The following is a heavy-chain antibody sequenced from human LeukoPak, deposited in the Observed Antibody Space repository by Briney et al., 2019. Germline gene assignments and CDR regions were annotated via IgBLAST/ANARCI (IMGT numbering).Heavy chain of an antibody. CDR1: GGSISSGDYY. D-gene: IGHD3-3*01. CDR3: ARHKARLRFLEWFPLGVDY. Sequence: PSETLSLTCTVSGGSISSGDYYWSWIRQPPGKGLEWIGYIYFGGSTYYNPSLKSRVTISGDTSKNQFSLKLSSVTAADTAVYYCARHKARLRFLEWFPLGVDYWGQGTLVTVSS. V-gene: IGHV4-30-4*08. CDR2: IYFGGST. J-gene: IGHJ4*02.